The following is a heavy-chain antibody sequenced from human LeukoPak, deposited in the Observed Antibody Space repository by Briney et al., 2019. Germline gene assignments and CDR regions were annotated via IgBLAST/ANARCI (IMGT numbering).Heavy chain of an antibody. CDR3: ARDIYNWNDQTYYFDY. D-gene: IGHD1-1*01. Sequence: GASVKVSCKASGYTFTSYGISWVRQAPGQGLEWMGWISAYNGNTNYAQKLQGRVTMTTDTSTSTAYMELRRLRSDDTAVYYCARDIYNWNDQTYYFDYWGQGTLVTVSS. CDR1: GYTFTSYG. V-gene: IGHV1-18*01. CDR2: ISAYNGNT. J-gene: IGHJ4*02.